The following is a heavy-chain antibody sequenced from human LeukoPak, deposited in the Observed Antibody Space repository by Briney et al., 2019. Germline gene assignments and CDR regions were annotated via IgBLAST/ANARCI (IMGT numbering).Heavy chain of an antibody. CDR3: ATAGNYDILTGPNWFDP. CDR1: GYTLTELS. V-gene: IGHV1-24*01. J-gene: IGHJ5*02. Sequence: ASVKVSCKVSGYTLTELSMHWVRQAPGKGLEWMGGFDPEDGETIYAQKFQGRVTMTEDTSTDTAYMELSSLRSEDTAVYYCATAGNYDILTGPNWFDPWGQGTLVTVSS. CDR2: FDPEDGET. D-gene: IGHD3-9*01.